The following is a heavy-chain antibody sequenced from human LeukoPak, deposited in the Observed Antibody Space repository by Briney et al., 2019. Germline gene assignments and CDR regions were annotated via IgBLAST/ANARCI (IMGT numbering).Heavy chain of an antibody. V-gene: IGHV3-7*01. J-gene: IGHJ5*02. D-gene: IGHD3-3*01. CDR2: INPDGSGK. Sequence: GGSLRLSCTASGFTFSNSWMNWVRQAQGKGLEWVANINPDGSGKYYVDSVTGRFTISRDNSKNTLYLQMNSLRAEDTAVYYCARVSMYYDFWSGYYGDPWGQGTLVTVSS. CDR1: GFTFSNSW. CDR3: ARVSMYYDFWSGYYGDP.